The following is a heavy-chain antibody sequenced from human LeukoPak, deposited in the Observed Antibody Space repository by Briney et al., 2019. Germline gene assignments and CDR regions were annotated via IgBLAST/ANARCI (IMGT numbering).Heavy chain of an antibody. V-gene: IGHV4-34*01. J-gene: IGHJ5*02. CDR3: ARGHVLLPYSSGCEPFDP. D-gene: IGHD6-19*01. Sequence: SETLSLTCAVYGGSFSGYYWSWIRQPPGKGLEWIGEINHSGSTNYNPSLKSRVTISVDTSKTQFSLKLSSVTAADTAVYYCARGHVLLPYSSGCEPFDPWGQGTLVTVSS. CDR2: INHSGST. CDR1: GGSFSGYY.